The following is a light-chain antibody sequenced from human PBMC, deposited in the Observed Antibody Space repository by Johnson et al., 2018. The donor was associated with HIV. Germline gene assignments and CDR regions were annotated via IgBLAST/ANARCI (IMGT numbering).Light chain of an antibody. V-gene: IGLV1-51*01. J-gene: IGLJ1*01. CDR3: GTWDSGLSAYG. CDR2: DNN. Sequence: QSVLTQPPSVSAAPGQKVTISCSGSSSNIGNNYISWYQQVPGTAPKLLIYDNNKRPSGIPDRFSGSKSGPSATLGLTGLQTGDEADYYCGTWDSGLSAYGFGTGTKVTVL. CDR1: SSNIGNNY.